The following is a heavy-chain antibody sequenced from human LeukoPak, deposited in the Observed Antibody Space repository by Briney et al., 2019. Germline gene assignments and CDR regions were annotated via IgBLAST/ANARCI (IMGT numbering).Heavy chain of an antibody. CDR3: ARVYGSGSYDY. V-gene: IGHV4-59*01. J-gene: IGHJ4*02. Sequence: NPSETLSLTCTVSGGSISSYYWSWIRQPPGKGLEWIGYIYYSGSTNYNPSLKSRVTISVDTSKNQFSLKLSSVTAADTAVYYCARVYGSGSYDYWGQGTLVTVSS. CDR1: GGSISSYY. CDR2: IYYSGST. D-gene: IGHD3-10*01.